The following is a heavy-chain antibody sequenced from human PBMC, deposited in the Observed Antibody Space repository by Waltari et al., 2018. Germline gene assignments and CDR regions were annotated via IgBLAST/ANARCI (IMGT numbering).Heavy chain of an antibody. Sequence: QLQLQESGPGLVKPSETLSLSCTVPGGSIRRSSYYWGWVGQPPGKGLEWIGSIYYSGHTDYHPSLKGRGTLSVDTSKNQFSLKLSSVTAADTAVYYCAGDLPGYCSTISCYMGFDYWGQGTLVTVSS. CDR2: IYYSGHT. V-gene: IGHV4-39*07. CDR1: GGSIRRSSYY. D-gene: IGHD2-2*02. J-gene: IGHJ4*02. CDR3: AGDLPGYCSTISCYMGFDY.